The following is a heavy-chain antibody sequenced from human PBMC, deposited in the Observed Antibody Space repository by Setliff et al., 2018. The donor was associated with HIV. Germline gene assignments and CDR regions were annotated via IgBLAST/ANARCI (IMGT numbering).Heavy chain of an antibody. CDR2: INPSGGTT. CDR1: GYTFTNYY. D-gene: IGHD6-6*01. Sequence: GASVKVSCKASGYTFTNYYMHWVRQAPGQGLEWVGVINPSGGTTNYAQKFRGRVTMTRDTSTSTVYMELSSLRSEDTAVYYCARDPAPSSSASYFQHWGQGTPVTVSS. V-gene: IGHV1-46*01. J-gene: IGHJ1*01. CDR3: ARDPAPSSSASYFQH.